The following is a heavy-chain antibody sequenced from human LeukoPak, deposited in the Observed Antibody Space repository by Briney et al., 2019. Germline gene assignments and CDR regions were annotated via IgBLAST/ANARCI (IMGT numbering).Heavy chain of an antibody. D-gene: IGHD3-10*01. CDR1: GFTFSSYG. V-gene: IGHV3-30*18. CDR2: ISYDGSNK. CDR3: AKDFTKTYGSGSYYPSFDY. Sequence: GGSLRLSCVASGFTFSSYGMHWVRQAPGKGLEWVAVISYDGSNKYYADSVKGRFTISRDNSKNTLYLQMNSLRAEDTAVYYCAKDFTKTYGSGSYYPSFDYWGQGTLVTVSS. J-gene: IGHJ4*02.